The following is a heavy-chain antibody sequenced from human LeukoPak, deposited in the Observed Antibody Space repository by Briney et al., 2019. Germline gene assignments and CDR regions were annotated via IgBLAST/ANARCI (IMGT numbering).Heavy chain of an antibody. V-gene: IGHV3-30-3*01. CDR2: ISYDGSNK. Sequence: LPGESLRLSCAASGFTFSSYAMHWVRQAPGKGLEWVAVISYDGSNKYYADSVKGRFTISRDNSKNTLYLQMNSLRAEDTAVYYCAREDGDYFDYWGQGTLVTVSS. CDR3: AREDGDYFDY. J-gene: IGHJ4*02. CDR1: GFTFSSYA. D-gene: IGHD4-17*01.